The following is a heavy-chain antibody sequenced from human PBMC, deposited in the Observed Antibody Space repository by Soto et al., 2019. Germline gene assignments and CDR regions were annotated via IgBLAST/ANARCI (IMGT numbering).Heavy chain of an antibody. CDR2: ISWNSGSI. CDR3: AKDIPIESSGGYKNAFDI. Sequence: GGYLRLSCAASGFTFDDYAMHWVRQAPGKGLEWVSGISWNSGSIGYADSVKGRFTISRDNAKNSLYLQMNSLRAEDTALYYCAKDIPIESSGGYKNAFDIWGQGTMVTVSS. J-gene: IGHJ3*02. V-gene: IGHV3-9*01. D-gene: IGHD6-19*01. CDR1: GFTFDDYA.